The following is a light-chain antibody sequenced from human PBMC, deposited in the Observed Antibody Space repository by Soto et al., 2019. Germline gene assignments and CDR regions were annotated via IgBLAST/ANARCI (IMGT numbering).Light chain of an antibody. CDR3: QHHSNWPLT. V-gene: IGKV3-11*01. CDR1: QSVDNN. CDR2: EAS. Sequence: ELVLTQSPATLSLSPGERATLSCRASQSVDNNLAWYPQKPGQAPVILLYEASTRATVIPSRFSVCGSGTDFTLTISILVPEDVVVYECQHHSNWPLTFGGGTPVAIK. J-gene: IGKJ4*01.